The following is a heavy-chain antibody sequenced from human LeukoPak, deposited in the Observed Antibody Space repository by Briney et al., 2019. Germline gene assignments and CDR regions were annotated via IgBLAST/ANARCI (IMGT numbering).Heavy chain of an antibody. D-gene: IGHD3-22*01. CDR3: ARGPPSDDSSGYYLNY. CDR1: GYTFTSYD. J-gene: IGHJ4*02. Sequence: ASVKVSCKASGYTFTSYDINWVRQATGQGLEWMGWMNPNSGNTGYAQKFQGRVTITRNTSISTAYMELSSLRSEDTAVYYCARGPPSDDSSGYYLNYWGQGTLVTVSS. CDR2: MNPNSGNT. V-gene: IGHV1-8*03.